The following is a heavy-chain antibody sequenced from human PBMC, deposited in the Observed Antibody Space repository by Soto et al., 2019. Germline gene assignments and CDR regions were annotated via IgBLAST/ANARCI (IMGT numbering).Heavy chain of an antibody. D-gene: IGHD6-19*01. CDR2: IYYSGST. Sequence: SETLSLTCTVSGGSSSSYYWSWIRQPPGKGLEWIGYIYYSGSTNYNPSLKSRVTISVDTSKNQFSLKLSSVTAADTAVYYCAQLSSYSSGWYYFDYWGQGTLVTVSS. J-gene: IGHJ4*02. CDR3: AQLSSYSSGWYYFDY. V-gene: IGHV4-59*01. CDR1: GGSSSSYY.